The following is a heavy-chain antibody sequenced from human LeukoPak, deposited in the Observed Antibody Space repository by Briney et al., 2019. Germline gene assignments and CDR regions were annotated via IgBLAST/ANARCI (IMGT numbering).Heavy chain of an antibody. CDR1: GGSISSGSYY. CDR3: ARKYYLDV. J-gene: IGHJ6*02. CDR2: IYTSGST. Sequence: SQTLSLTCTVSGGSISSGSYYWSWIRQPAGKGLEWIGRIYTSGSTNYNPSLKSRVTILVDTSKNQFSLKLSSVTAADTAVYYCARKYYLDVWGQGTTVTVSS. D-gene: IGHD3-10*01. V-gene: IGHV4-61*02.